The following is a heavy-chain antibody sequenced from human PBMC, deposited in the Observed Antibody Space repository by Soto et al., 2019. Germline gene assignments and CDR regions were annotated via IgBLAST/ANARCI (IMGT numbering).Heavy chain of an antibody. V-gene: IGHV1-69*01. CDR2: IIPIFGTA. D-gene: IGHD3-22*01. CDR1: GGTFSSYA. CDR3: ARGLHYYDTDYYGMDV. Sequence: QVQLVQSGAEVKKPGSSVKVSCKASGGTFSSYAISWVRQAPGQGLEWMGGIIPIFGTANYAQKFQGRVTITAVESTSTAYMELSSLRSEDTAVYYCARGLHYYDTDYYGMDVWGQGTTVTVSS. J-gene: IGHJ6*02.